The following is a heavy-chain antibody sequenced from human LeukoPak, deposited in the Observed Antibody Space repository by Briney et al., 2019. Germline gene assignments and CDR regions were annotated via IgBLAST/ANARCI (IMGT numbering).Heavy chain of an antibody. CDR1: GFTFSSYA. J-gene: IGHJ5*02. CDR2: ISASGGNT. D-gene: IGHD3-22*01. CDR3: AKDPGGYNDSSGVENWFDP. V-gene: IGHV3-23*01. Sequence: GGSLRLSCAASGFTFSSYAMSWVRQAPGKGLEWVSSISASGGNTYYADSVKGRFTISRDNSKNTLYLQMNSLRAEDTAVYYCAKDPGGYNDSSGVENWFDPWGQGTLVTVSS.